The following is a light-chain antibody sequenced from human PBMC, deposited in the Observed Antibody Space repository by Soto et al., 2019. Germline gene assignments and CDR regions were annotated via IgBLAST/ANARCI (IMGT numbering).Light chain of an antibody. CDR1: QSISSY. V-gene: IGKV1-5*01. J-gene: IGKJ1*01. CDR3: QQYNSYSRT. CDR2: AAS. Sequence: DIRMTQSPSSLSASVGDRVTITCRSSQSISSYLNWYQQKPGKAPKLLIYAASSLQSGVPSRFSGSGSGTEFPLTISSLKPDDFATYYCQQYNSYSRTFGQGTKVDI.